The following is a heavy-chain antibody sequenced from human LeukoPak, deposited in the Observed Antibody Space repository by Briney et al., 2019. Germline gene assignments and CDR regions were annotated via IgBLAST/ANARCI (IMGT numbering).Heavy chain of an antibody. V-gene: IGHV4-59*01. CDR2: IYYSEST. D-gene: IGHD6-6*01. CDR3: ASQYSSSSYWFDP. J-gene: IGHJ5*02. Sequence: PSETLSLTCTVSGGSISSYYWSWIRQPPGKGLEWIGYIYYSESTNYNPSLKSRVTISVDTSKNQFSLKLSSVTAADTAVYYCASQYSSSSYWFDPWGQGTLVTVSS. CDR1: GGSISSYY.